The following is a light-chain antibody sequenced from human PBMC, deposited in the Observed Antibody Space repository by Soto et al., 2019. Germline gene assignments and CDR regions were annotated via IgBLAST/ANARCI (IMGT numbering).Light chain of an antibody. CDR3: QQFVSSPLT. Sequence: EIVLTQSPGTLSLSPGERATLSCRASQSVNSNYLAWYQQKPGQAPRLLIYAASARATGIPDRFSGSGSGTGFTLTITRLEPEDFAVYYCQQFVSSPLTFGGGTKWIS. J-gene: IGKJ4*01. V-gene: IGKV3-20*01. CDR2: AAS. CDR1: QSVNSNY.